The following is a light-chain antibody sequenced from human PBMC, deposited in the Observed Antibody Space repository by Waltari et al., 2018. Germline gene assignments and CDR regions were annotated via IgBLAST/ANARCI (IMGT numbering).Light chain of an antibody. CDR2: DVN. V-gene: IGLV2-14*03. Sequence: QSALTQPASVSGSPGQSITISCTGTSSDVGGYNFVSWYQHHPGKAPKLLIYDVNNRPSGGSDRCSGSKSGNTASLTISGLQAEDEADYYCSSYTSSTSVVFGGGTQLTVL. CDR1: SSDVGGYNF. J-gene: IGLJ2*01. CDR3: SSYTSSTSVV.